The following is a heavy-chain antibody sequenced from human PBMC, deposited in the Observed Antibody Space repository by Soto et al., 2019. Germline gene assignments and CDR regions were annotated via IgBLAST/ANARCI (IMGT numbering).Heavy chain of an antibody. CDR3: ADPVPAATHYANYAMDV. CDR1: GFTFTYYS. V-gene: IGHV3-23*01. D-gene: IGHD2-2*01. CDR2: ISGSGEAT. J-gene: IGHJ6*02. Sequence: EVQLLESGGGLVQPGGSLRLSCVASGFTFTYYSMSWVRQAPGKGLEWVSHISGSGEATYYADSVKGRFTISRDNFKTTLFLPMNALRAADTAVYYCADPVPAATHYANYAMDVWGQGTTVTVSS.